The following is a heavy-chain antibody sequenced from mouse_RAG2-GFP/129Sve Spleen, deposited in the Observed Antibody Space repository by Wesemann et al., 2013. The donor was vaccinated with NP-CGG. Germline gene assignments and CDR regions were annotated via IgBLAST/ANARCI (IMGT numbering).Heavy chain of an antibody. D-gene: IGHD2-1*01. V-gene: IGHV1S16*01. Sequence: GAELVKPGASVKLSCKASGYTFTSYYMYWVKQRPGQGLEWIGEINPRNGGTNFNEKFKSKATLTVDKSSSTAYMQLSSLTSEDSAVYYCTSYGKHSWFAYWGAKGGLWVTVSA. CDR1: GYTFTSYY. J-gene: IGHJ3*01. CDR2: INPRNGGT. CDR3: TSYGKHSWFAY.